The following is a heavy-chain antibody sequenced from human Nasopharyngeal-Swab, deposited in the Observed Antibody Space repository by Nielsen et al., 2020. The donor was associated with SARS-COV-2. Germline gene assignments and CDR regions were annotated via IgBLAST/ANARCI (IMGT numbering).Heavy chain of an antibody. CDR1: GDRVSSNSAA. J-gene: IGHJ6*02. D-gene: IGHD6-13*01. Sequence: SQTLSLTCAISGDRVSSNSAAWNWIRQSPSRGLEWLGRTYYRSKWYNDYAVSVKSRITIDPDTSKNQFSLQLNSVTPEDTAVYYCARGVEQQSQPEYYYYYGMDVWGQGTTVTVSS. V-gene: IGHV6-1*01. CDR2: TYYRSKWYN. CDR3: ARGVEQQSQPEYYYYYGMDV.